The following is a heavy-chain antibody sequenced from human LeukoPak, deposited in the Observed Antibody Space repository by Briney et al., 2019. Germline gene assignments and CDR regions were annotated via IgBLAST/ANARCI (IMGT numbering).Heavy chain of an antibody. CDR1: GFTFSDYY. J-gene: IGHJ4*02. CDR3: ARARITMVRGVIITSFYFDY. CDR2: ISSSSSYT. Sequence: GGSLRLSCAASGFTFSDYYMSWIRQAPGKGLEWVSYISSSSSYTNYADSVKGRFTISRDNAKNSLYPQMNSLRAEDTAVYYCARARITMVRGVIITSFYFDYWGQGTLVTVSS. D-gene: IGHD3-10*01. V-gene: IGHV3-11*05.